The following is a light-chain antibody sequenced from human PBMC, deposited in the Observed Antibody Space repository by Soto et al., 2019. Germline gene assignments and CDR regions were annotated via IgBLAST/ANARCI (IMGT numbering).Light chain of an antibody. CDR3: QQSYSTPPT. V-gene: IGKV1-39*01. Sequence: SSLSASVGDGVTITCRASQSISSYLNWYQQKPGKAPKLLIYAASSLQSGVPSRFSGSGSGTDFTLTISSLQPEDFATYYCQQSYSTPPTFGQGTKVDIK. CDR2: AAS. J-gene: IGKJ1*01. CDR1: QSISSY.